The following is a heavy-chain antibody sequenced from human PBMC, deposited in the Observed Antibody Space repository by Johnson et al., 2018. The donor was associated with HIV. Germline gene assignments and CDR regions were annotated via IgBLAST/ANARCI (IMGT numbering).Heavy chain of an antibody. J-gene: IGHJ3*02. CDR2: INWNGGST. Sequence: VQLVESGGGVVRPGGSLRLSCAASGFTFDDYGMSWVRQAPGKGLEWVSGINWNGGSTAYGDSVKGRFTISRDNAKNSLYLQMNSLKTEDTAVYYCALSYSLDAFDIWGQGTMVTVSS. CDR1: GFTFDDYG. D-gene: IGHD2-21*01. V-gene: IGHV3-20*04. CDR3: ALSYSLDAFDI.